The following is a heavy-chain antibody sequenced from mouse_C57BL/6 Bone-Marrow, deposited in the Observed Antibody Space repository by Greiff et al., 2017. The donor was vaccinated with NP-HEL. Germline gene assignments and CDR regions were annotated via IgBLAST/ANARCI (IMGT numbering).Heavy chain of an antibody. CDR3: ASYDGYTWFAY. Sequence: QVQLQQSGAELARPGASVKLSGKASGYTFTSYGISWVKQRTGQGLEWIGEIYPRSGKTYYNEKFKGKATLTADKSSSTAYMELRSLTSEDSAVYFCASYDGYTWFAYWGQGTLVTVSA. CDR1: GYTFTSYG. J-gene: IGHJ3*01. CDR2: IYPRSGKT. D-gene: IGHD2-3*01. V-gene: IGHV1-81*01.